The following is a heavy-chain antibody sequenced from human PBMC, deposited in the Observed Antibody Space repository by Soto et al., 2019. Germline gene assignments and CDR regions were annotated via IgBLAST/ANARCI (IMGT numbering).Heavy chain of an antibody. J-gene: IGHJ4*02. V-gene: IGHV4-31*03. CDR1: GGSISSGGYY. CDR3: ARSSTSANYFDY. CDR2: IYSGST. D-gene: IGHD2-2*01. Sequence: QVQLQESGPGLVKPSQTLSLTCTVSGGSISSGGYYWSWIRQHPGKGLEWIGYIYSGSTYYNPSLKSRVTISVDTSKNQFSLKLSSVTAADTVVYYCARSSTSANYFDYWGQGTLVTVSS.